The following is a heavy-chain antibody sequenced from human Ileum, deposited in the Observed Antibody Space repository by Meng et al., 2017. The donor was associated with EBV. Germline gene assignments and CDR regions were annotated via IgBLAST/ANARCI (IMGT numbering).Heavy chain of an antibody. CDR3: ARDLRVGGAFDY. J-gene: IGHJ4*02. Sequence: VHLLHSGPGLVRPSETLPLTCTVSGASATSSCYDWSWLRQSPGKGLEWLGYVNYNGDSTYNPSLKSRVTIFIDTSKKQFYLNLTSATAAVTAIYYCARDLRVGGAFDYWGQGTLVTVSS. CDR2: VNYNGDS. CDR1: GASATSSCYD. D-gene: IGHD1-26*01. V-gene: IGHV4-61*01.